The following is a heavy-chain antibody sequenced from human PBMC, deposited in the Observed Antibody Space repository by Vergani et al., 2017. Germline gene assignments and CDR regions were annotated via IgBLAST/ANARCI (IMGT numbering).Heavy chain of an antibody. D-gene: IGHD2-21*01. Sequence: EGQLVESGGGLVKPGGSLRLSCAASEFTFSDVWMSWVRQAPGKGLEWVSVIYGGAATYYGASVKGRFTISRDDSKNTVYLQINSLRAEDTAFYYCADLYGDDGFSPFWGQGTLVTVSS. J-gene: IGHJ4*02. CDR1: EFTFSDVW. V-gene: IGHV3-66*01. CDR2: IYGGAAT. CDR3: ADLYGDDGFSPF.